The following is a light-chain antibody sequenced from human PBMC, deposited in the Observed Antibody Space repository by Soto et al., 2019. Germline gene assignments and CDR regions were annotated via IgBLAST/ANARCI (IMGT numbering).Light chain of an antibody. J-gene: IGLJ3*02. V-gene: IGLV1-44*01. Sequence: QSVLTQPPSASGTPGQRVTISCSGSSSNIGSNTVSWYQQFPGTAPKLLIHIDNERPAGVPDRFSGSKSGTSASLAISGLQYEDEADYYCASWEDSQEGWVFGGGTKVTVL. CDR1: SSNIGSNT. CDR3: ASWEDSQEGWV. CDR2: IDN.